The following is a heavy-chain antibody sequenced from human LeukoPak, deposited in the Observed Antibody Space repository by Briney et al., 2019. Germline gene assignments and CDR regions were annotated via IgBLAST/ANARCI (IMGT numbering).Heavy chain of an antibody. V-gene: IGHV4-34*01. CDR1: GGSFSGYY. Sequence: SETLSLTCAVYGGSFSGYYWSWIRQPPGKGLEWIGEINHSGSTNYNPSLKSRVTISVETSKNQFSLKLSSVTAADTAVYYCAAELGYYDSSGYYYAYFDYWGQGTLVTVSS. CDR3: AAELGYYDSSGYYYAYFDY. J-gene: IGHJ4*02. CDR2: INHSGST. D-gene: IGHD3-22*01.